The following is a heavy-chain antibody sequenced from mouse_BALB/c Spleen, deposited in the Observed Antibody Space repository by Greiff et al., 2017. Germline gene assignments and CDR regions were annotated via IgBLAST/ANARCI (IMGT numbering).Heavy chain of an antibody. CDR3: ARQAYDGYYDYAMDY. Sequence: VQLQQSGPELVKPGASVKISCKASGYSFTGYFMNWVMQSHGKSLEWIGRINPYNGDTFYNQKFKGKATLTVDKSSSTAHMELRSLASEDSAVYYCARQAYDGYYDYAMDYWGQGTSVTVSS. V-gene: IGHV1-20*02. J-gene: IGHJ4*01. CDR1: GYSFTGYF. CDR2: INPYNGDT. D-gene: IGHD2-3*01.